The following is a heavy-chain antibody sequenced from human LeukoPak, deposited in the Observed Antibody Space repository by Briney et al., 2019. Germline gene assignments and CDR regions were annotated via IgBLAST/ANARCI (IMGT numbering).Heavy chain of an antibody. CDR2: ISPYNGNT. D-gene: IGHD4-23*01. V-gene: IGHV1-18*01. Sequence: ASVKVSCKASGYTFSSYGISWVRQAPGQGLEWMGWISPYNGNTKYSQEMQGRATMYTDTSTSAAYMELRSLRSDDTAVYYRARDVGLYSGNCVDYWGPGTLVTVSS. J-gene: IGHJ4*02. CDR1: GYTFSSYG. CDR3: ARDVGLYSGNCVDY.